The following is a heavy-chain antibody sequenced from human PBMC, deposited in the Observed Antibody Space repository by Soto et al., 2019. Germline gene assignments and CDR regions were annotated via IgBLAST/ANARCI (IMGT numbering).Heavy chain of an antibody. Sequence: SETLSLTCTVSGGSISSSSYYWGWIRQPPGKGLEWIGNIYYSGSTYYNPSLKSRVTISVDTSKNQFSLSLRSVTVADTAMYYCAKYSGGTMKDHWGPGTLVTVSS. CDR2: IYYSGST. D-gene: IGHD3-10*01. J-gene: IGHJ4*02. V-gene: IGHV4-39*01. CDR3: AKYSGGTMKDH. CDR1: GGSISSSSYY.